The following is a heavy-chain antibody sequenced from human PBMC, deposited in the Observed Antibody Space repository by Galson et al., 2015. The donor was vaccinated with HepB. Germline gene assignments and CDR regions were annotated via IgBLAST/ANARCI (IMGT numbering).Heavy chain of an antibody. D-gene: IGHD6-19*01. CDR3: ALIAVAAEGMAYYFDY. CDR2: IDPSDSYT. Sequence: QSGAEVKKPGESLRISCKGSGYSFTSYWISWVRQMPGKGLEWMGRIDPSDSYTNYSPSFQGHVTISADKSISTAYLQWSSLKASDTAMYYCALIAVAAEGMAYYFDYWGQGTLVTVSS. V-gene: IGHV5-10-1*01. CDR1: GYSFTSYW. J-gene: IGHJ4*02.